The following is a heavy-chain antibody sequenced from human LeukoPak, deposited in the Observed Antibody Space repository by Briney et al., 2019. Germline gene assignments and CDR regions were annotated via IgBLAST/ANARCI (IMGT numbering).Heavy chain of an antibody. CDR2: ISGDGGST. D-gene: IGHD3-22*01. CDR1: GYPLDDYA. Sequence: PGGPLRLSCAASGYPLDDYAMHWLRQAPGKGLEWVSLISGDGGSTYYADSVKGRFTISRDNSKNSLYLQMNSPRLEATALYYCAKSERYDSSGYYHNGGQGTLVTVSS. CDR3: AKSERYDSSGYYHN. J-gene: IGHJ4*02. V-gene: IGHV3-43*02.